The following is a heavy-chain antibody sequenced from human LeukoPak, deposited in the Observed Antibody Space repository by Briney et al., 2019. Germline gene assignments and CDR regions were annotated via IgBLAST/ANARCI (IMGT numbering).Heavy chain of an antibody. CDR2: IYYGENT. D-gene: IGHD3-22*01. CDR1: GGSISSGPYY. J-gene: IGHJ4*02. CDR3: ARRDDSSGYHKIFDY. V-gene: IGHV4-39*01. Sequence: SETLSLTCTVSGGSISSGPYYWGWIRQPPGKGLEWIGNIYYGENTYYNPSLKSRVTISIDTSKNQFYLKLSSLTATDTAVYYCARRDDSSGYHKIFDYWGPGTLVTVSS.